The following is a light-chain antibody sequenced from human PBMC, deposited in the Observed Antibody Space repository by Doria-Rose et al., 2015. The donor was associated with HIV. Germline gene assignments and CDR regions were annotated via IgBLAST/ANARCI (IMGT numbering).Light chain of an antibody. V-gene: IGKV3-20*01. CDR1: QSFSSTY. Sequence: TQSPGTLSLSPGGRATLSCRASQSFSSTYLAWYQQKPGQAPSLLIYDGSTRATGIPDRFSASVSVTDFTLTSNRLEPEDFALYYCHQYGTSWTFGQGTKVEI. CDR2: DGS. J-gene: IGKJ1*01. CDR3: HQYGTSWT.